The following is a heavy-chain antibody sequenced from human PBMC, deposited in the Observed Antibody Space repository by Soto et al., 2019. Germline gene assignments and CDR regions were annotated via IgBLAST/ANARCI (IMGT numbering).Heavy chain of an antibody. CDR1: GFTFSNDA. J-gene: IGHJ4*02. D-gene: IGHD1-26*01. CDR2: ISGSGGST. Sequence: EVQLLESGGGLVQPGGSLRLSCAASGFTFSNDAMSWVRQAPWKGLEWVSVISGSGGSTYYADSVKGRFTISRDNSKNTLYLQMISLRAEDTAVYYCAKRSIGSYFDYWGQGTLVTVSS. CDR3: AKRSIGSYFDY. V-gene: IGHV3-23*01.